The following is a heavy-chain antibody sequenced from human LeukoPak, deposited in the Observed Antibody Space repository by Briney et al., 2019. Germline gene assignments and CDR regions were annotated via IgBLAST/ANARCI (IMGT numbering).Heavy chain of an antibody. CDR1: GFTFNNYA. CDR3: AKDPQRYCSGGSCLYFDY. V-gene: IGHV3-23*01. Sequence: GGSLRLSCAASGFTFNNYAMSWVRQAPGKGLEWVSAISASGGGTNYADSVKGRFIISRDNSKNTLYLQMNSLRAEDTAVYYCAKDPQRYCSGGSCLYFDYWGQGTLVTVSA. J-gene: IGHJ4*02. D-gene: IGHD2-15*01. CDR2: ISASGGGT.